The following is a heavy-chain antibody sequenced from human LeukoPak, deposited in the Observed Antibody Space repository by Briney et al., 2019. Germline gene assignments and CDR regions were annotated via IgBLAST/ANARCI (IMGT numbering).Heavy chain of an antibody. J-gene: IGHJ6*02. CDR3: ARGLQFRDWYYYYYYGMDV. V-gene: IGHV4-34*01. Sequence: SETLSLTCAVYGGSFSGYYWSWIRQPPGKGLEWIGEINHSGSTNYNPSLKSRVTISVDTSKKQFSLKLSSVTAADTAVYYCARGLQFRDWYYYYYYGMDVWGQGTTVTVSS. CDR2: INHSGST. CDR1: GGSFSGYY. D-gene: IGHD5-24*01.